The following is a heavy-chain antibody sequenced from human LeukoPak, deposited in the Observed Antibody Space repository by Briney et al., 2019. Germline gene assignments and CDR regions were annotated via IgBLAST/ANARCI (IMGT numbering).Heavy chain of an antibody. D-gene: IGHD6-19*01. CDR2: IYHSGST. J-gene: IGHJ4*02. V-gene: IGHV4-4*02. CDR1: GDSIRNSYW. Sequence: PSETLSLTCAVSGDSIRNSYWWSWVRQPPGKGLEWIGEIYHSGSTNYNPSLKSRVTISVDSSKNQFSLKLSSLTAADTAVYYCARDGYRSGWYAFDHWGQGTLVTVSS. CDR3: ARDGYRSGWYAFDH.